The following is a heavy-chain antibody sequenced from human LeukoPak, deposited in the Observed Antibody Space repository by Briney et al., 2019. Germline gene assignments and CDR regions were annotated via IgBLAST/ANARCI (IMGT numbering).Heavy chain of an antibody. D-gene: IGHD6-13*01. V-gene: IGHV4-59*01. J-gene: IGHJ4*02. CDR3: ARGVYIAAAQYGY. CDR2: IYYSGTT. CDR1: GGSISSYY. Sequence: PSETLSLTCTVSGGSISSYYWSWIRQPPGKGLEWIGYIYYSGTTNYNPSLKSRVTISVDTSKNQFSLKLSSVTAADTTVYYCARGVYIAAAQYGYWGQGTLVTVSS.